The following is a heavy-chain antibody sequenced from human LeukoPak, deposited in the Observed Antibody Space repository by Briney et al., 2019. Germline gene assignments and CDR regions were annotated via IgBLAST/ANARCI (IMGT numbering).Heavy chain of an antibody. Sequence: GGSLRLSCAASGFTVSSNYMSWVRQAPGEGLEWVSVIYSGGSTYYADSVKGRFTISRDNSKNTLYLQMNSLRAEDTAVYYCASKGRYCSGGSCYSSVYWGQGTLVTVSS. CDR1: GFTVSSNY. V-gene: IGHV3-66*01. CDR2: IYSGGST. J-gene: IGHJ4*02. D-gene: IGHD2-15*01. CDR3: ASKGRYCSGGSCYSSVY.